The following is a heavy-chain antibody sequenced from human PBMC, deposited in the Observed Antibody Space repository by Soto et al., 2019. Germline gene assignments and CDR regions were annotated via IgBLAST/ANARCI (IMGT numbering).Heavy chain of an antibody. J-gene: IGHJ6*02. V-gene: IGHV3-30*18. Sequence: ESGGGVVQPGRSLRLSCETSGFTFSHYGMHWVRQAPGKGLEWVALIAYDGSNNYYADSVKGRFAISRDNSKNTLYLQMNRLRAEDTAVYYCAKDLATVSTDYYYYAMDVGGLGPTVTVSS. CDR1: GFTFSHYG. CDR3: AKDLATVSTDYYYYAMDV. CDR2: IAYDGSNN. D-gene: IGHD4-4*01.